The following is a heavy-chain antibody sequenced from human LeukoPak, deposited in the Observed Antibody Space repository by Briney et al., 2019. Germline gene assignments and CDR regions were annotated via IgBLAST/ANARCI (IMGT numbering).Heavy chain of an antibody. CDR3: AGTYSSSLVFDY. CDR1: GGSISTYH. CDR2: FSYSGST. D-gene: IGHD6-6*01. J-gene: IGHJ4*02. V-gene: IGHV4-59*01. Sequence: PSETLSLTCTVSGGSISTYHWNWIRQPPGKGLEWIGYFSYSGSTNHNPSLKGRVTISGDTSKNQFSLKLSSVTAADTAFYYCAGTYSSSLVFDYWGQGTLVTVSS.